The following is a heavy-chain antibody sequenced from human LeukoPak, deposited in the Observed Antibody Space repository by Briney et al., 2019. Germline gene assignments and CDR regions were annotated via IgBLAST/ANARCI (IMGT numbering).Heavy chain of an antibody. CDR3: AKAPYCSGGICYSDWYFDL. D-gene: IGHD2-15*01. J-gene: IGHJ2*01. V-gene: IGHV3-23*01. CDR2: IIWRGGST. Sequence: GSLGLFLSAFCFLFNKSAMSWVHPASGKGLGWVSTIIWRGGSTYYADSVKGRFTISRDNSKNTLHLQMNSLRDDDTAVYYCAKAPYCSGGICYSDWYFDLWGRGTLVTVSS. CDR1: CFLFNKSA.